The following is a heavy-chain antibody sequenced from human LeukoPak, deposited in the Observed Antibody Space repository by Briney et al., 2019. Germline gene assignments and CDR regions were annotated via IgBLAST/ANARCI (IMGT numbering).Heavy chain of an antibody. CDR3: ARGSYYYDSSGYPDFDY. CDR2: ISYDGSNK. Sequence: PGRSLRLSCAASGFTFSSYAMHWVRQAPGKGLEWVAVISYDGSNKYYADSVKGQFTISRDNSKNTLYLQMNSLRAEDTAVYYCARGSYYYDSSGYPDFDYWGQGTLVTVSS. CDR1: GFTFSSYA. V-gene: IGHV3-30-3*01. D-gene: IGHD3-22*01. J-gene: IGHJ4*02.